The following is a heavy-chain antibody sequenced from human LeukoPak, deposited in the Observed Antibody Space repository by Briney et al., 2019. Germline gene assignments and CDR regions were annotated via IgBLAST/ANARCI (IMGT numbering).Heavy chain of an antibody. CDR1: GFTFSSYA. V-gene: IGHV3-23*01. CDR3: AKWGLAYDFWSGYYSDY. D-gene: IGHD3-3*01. J-gene: IGHJ4*02. Sequence: GGSLRLSCAASGFTFSSYAMSWVRQAPGKGLEWVSAISGSGGSTYYADSVKGRFTISRDNSKNTLYLQMNSLRAEDTAVYYCAKWGLAYDFWSGYYSDYWGQGTLVTVSS. CDR2: ISGSGGST.